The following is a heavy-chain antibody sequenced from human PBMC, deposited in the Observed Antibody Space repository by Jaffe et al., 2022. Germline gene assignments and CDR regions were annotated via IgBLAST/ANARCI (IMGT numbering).Heavy chain of an antibody. CDR1: GGSITSDSSY. V-gene: IGHV4-61*02. D-gene: IGHD2-2*01. J-gene: IGHJ3*02. CDR3: ARDRYCGDTSCYVYAFDI. Sequence: QVQLQESGPGLVKPSQTLSLTCTVSGGSITSDSSYWSWIRQPAGKGLEWIGRIYTSGTPNYNPSLKSRVTISVDTSKNQFSLKLSSVTAADTAVYYCARDRYCGDTSCYVYAFDIWGQGTMVTVSS. CDR2: IYTSGTP.